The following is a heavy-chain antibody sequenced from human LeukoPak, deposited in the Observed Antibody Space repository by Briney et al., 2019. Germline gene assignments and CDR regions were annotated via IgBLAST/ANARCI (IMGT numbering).Heavy chain of an antibody. CDR1: GYTFTGYY. CDR3: ARGPQYCSSTSCYPDN. D-gene: IGHD2-2*01. CDR2: INPNSGGT. V-gene: IGHV1-2*06. J-gene: IGHJ4*02. Sequence: ASVKVSCKASGYTFTGYYMHWVRQAPGQGLEWMGRINPNSGGTNYAQKFQGRVTMTRDTSISTAYMELSRLRSDDTAVYYCARGPQYCSSTSCYPDNWGQGTLVTVSS.